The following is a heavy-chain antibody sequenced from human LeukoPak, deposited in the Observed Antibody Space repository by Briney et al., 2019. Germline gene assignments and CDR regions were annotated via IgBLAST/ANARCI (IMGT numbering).Heavy chain of an antibody. CDR3: ARTGWDGYCSGGSCYGRYDY. CDR1: GFTFSSFG. D-gene: IGHD2-15*01. Sequence: GGSLRLSCAASGFTFSSFGMNWVRQAPGKGLEWVSAISGSGGSAYYADSVKGRFTISRDNSKNTLYLQMNSLRAEDTAVYYCARTGWDGYCSGGSCYGRYDYWGQGTLVTVSS. V-gene: IGHV3-23*01. CDR2: ISGSGGSA. J-gene: IGHJ4*02.